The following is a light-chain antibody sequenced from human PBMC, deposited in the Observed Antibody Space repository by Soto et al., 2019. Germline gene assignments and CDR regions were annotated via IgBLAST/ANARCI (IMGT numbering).Light chain of an antibody. CDR3: QQCYTTPWT. CDR1: QSISSY. J-gene: IGKJ1*01. CDR2: AAS. V-gene: IGKV1-9*01. Sequence: IQLTKSPFSLTASVGARVTITCRASQSISSYLAWYQQKPGKAPKLLIYAASTLQSGVPSRFSGSGSGTEFTLTISSLQPEDSSIYYCQQCYTTPWTFGQGTKVDIK.